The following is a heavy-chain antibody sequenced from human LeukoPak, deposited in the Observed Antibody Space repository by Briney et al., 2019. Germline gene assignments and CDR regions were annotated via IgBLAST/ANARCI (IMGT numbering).Heavy chain of an antibody. J-gene: IGHJ5*02. CDR2: INYSGST. D-gene: IGHD3-9*01. Sequence: SETLSLTCVVYGGSFSGHYWSWIRQPPGMGLEWIGEINYSGSTNYNPSLKSRVTISGDTSKNQFSLKLSSVTAADTAVYYCARGQYYNVLTGNYKNWFNPWGQGTLVTVS. V-gene: IGHV4-34*01. CDR3: ARGQYYNVLTGNYKNWFNP. CDR1: GGSFSGHY.